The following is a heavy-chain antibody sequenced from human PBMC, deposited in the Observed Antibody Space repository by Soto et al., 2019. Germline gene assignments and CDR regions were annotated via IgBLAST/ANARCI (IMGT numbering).Heavy chain of an antibody. CDR1: GFTFSSYA. Sequence: GGSLKLSCAASGFTFSSYAMSWVRQAPGKGLEWVSAISGSGGSTYYADSVKGRFTISRDNSKNTLYLQMNSLRAEDTAVYYCAKDGPGYCTNGVCFNWFDPWGQGTLVTVSS. V-gene: IGHV3-23*01. D-gene: IGHD2-8*01. CDR2: ISGSGGST. J-gene: IGHJ5*02. CDR3: AKDGPGYCTNGVCFNWFDP.